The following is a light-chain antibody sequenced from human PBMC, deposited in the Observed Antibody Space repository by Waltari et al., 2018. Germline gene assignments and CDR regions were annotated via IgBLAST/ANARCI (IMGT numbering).Light chain of an antibody. Sequence: DFQMPQSPSYLSASVVDSVTITCRASQSISTYLNWYQQKPGKAPNLLIYAASSLQSGVPSRFSGSGSGTDFTLTISSLQPEDFATYYCQQSYSPLTFGGGTKVEIK. CDR1: QSISTY. J-gene: IGKJ4*01. CDR3: QQSYSPLT. CDR2: AAS. V-gene: IGKV1-39*01.